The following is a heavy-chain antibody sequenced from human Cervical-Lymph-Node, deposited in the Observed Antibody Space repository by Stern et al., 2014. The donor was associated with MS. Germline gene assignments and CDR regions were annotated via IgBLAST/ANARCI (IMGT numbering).Heavy chain of an antibody. CDR2: IIPILGLA. CDR3: ARGVVSNRAAATLHNLFDP. V-gene: IGHV1-69*09. CDR1: GCTFSSSYA. Sequence: VQLVESGAEVKKPGSSMNVSCKTSGCTFSSSYAITWMRQAPGQGLEWMGRIIPILGLANYAQKFQGRVIITADKSTSTTYMELSSLRSEDTAVYYCARGVVSNRAAATLHNLFDPWGQGTLVTVSS. J-gene: IGHJ5*02. D-gene: IGHD2-15*01.